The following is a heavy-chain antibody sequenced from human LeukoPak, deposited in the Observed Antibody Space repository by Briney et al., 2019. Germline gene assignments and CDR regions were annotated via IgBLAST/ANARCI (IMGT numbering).Heavy chain of an antibody. J-gene: IGHJ5*02. V-gene: IGHV1-2*02. CDR2: INPNSGGT. D-gene: IGHD3-22*01. CDR1: GYTFTGYY. CDR3: ARDGYYYDSSGYYT. Sequence: ASVKVSCKASGYTFTGYYMHWVRQAPGQGLEWMGWINPNSGGTNYAQKFQGRVTMTRDTSISTAYMELSRLRSDDTAVYYCARDGYYYDSSGYYTWGQGTLVTVSS.